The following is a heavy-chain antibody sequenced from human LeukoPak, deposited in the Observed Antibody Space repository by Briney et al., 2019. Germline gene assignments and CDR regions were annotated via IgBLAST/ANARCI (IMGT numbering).Heavy chain of an antibody. CDR3: AKEGRSTTPGY. D-gene: IGHD2-15*01. CDR1: GFTFSSHW. V-gene: IGHV3-74*01. Sequence: PGGSLRLSCAASGFTFSSHWMHWVRQVPGKGLVWVSRINSDGSGTVYADSVKGRFTISRDNARNTLNLQMNSLRVEDTAVYYCAKEGRSTTPGYWGQGTLVTVSS. CDR2: INSDGSGT. J-gene: IGHJ4*02.